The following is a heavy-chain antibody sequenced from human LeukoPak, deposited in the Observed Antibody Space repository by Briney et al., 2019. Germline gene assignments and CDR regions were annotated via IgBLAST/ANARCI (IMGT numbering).Heavy chain of an antibody. CDR1: GFTFSSYG. V-gene: IGHV3-30*02. Sequence: GGSLRLSCAASGFTFSSYGMHWVRQAPGKGLEWVAFIRYDGSNKYYADSVKGRFTISRDNSKNTLFLQMNSLRAEDTAVYYCAKRGGDFWSGYYGDFDYWGQGTLVTVSS. D-gene: IGHD3-3*01. CDR2: IRYDGSNK. CDR3: AKRGGDFWSGYYGDFDY. J-gene: IGHJ4*02.